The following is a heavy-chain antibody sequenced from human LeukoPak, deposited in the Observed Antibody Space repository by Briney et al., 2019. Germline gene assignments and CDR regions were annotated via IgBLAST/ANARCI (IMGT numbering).Heavy chain of an antibody. CDR1: GFIFGVYW. J-gene: IGHJ5*02. V-gene: IGHV3-74*01. CDR2: IKNDGSIK. CDR3: TKSDWFDP. Sequence: GGSLRLSCAASGFIFGVYWMHWVRQAPGKGLVWLSRIKNDGSIKSYADFVKGRFTISRDNAKNTLYLQMNSLRVEDTAVYYCTKSDWFDPWGQGTLVTVSS. D-gene: IGHD3-3*01.